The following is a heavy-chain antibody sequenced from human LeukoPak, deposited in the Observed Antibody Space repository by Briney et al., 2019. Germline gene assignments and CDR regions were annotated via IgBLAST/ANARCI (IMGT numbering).Heavy chain of an antibody. J-gene: IGHJ4*02. CDR3: ARGWLAETTVVTQYNY. D-gene: IGHD4-23*01. V-gene: IGHV1-69*01. Sequence: SVKVSCKASGGTFTSYDISWVRQAPGQGLEWMGGITPIFGTANYAQKFQGRVTITAVESMSTAYMELSSLRSEDTAVYYCARGWLAETTVVTQYNYWGQGTLVTVSS. CDR2: ITPIFGTA. CDR1: GGTFTSYD.